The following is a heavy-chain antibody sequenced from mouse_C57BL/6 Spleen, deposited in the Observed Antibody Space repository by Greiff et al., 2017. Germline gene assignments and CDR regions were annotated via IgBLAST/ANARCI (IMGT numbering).Heavy chain of an antibody. V-gene: IGHV1-81*01. J-gene: IGHJ3*01. CDR2: IYPRSGNT. CDR1: GYTFTSYG. D-gene: IGHD2-1*01. Sequence: QVQLQQSGAELARPGASVKLSCKASGYTFTSYGISWVKQRTGQGLEWIGEIYPRSGNTYYNEKFKGKATLTADKSSSTAYMELRSLTSEDSAVYFCARFGGSYGNFFAYWGQGTLVTVSA. CDR3: ARFGGSYGNFFAY.